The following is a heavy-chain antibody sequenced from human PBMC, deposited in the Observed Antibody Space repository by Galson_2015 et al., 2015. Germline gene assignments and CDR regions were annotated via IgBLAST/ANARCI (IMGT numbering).Heavy chain of an antibody. Sequence: SSYAMTWVRQPPGKGLEWVANINQNGNSRNYVDSVKGRFVISRDNTKNSVYLQVNNPRAEDTAVYFCARDHRAYWYLDLWGRGTLVTVSP. CDR3: ARDHRAYWYLDL. CDR2: INQNGNSR. J-gene: IGHJ2*01. V-gene: IGHV3-7*03. CDR1: SSYA.